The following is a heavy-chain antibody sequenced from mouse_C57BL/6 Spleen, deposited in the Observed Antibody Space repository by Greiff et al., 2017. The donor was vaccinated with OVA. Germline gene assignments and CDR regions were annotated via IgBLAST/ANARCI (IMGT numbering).Heavy chain of an antibody. J-gene: IGHJ4*01. D-gene: IGHD1-1*01. CDR3: AKGFSSLYAMDY. Sequence: EVKVVESGGGLVKPGGSLKLSCAASGFTFSDYGMHWVRQAPEKGLEWVAYISSGSSTIYYADTVKGRFTISRDNAKNTLFLQMTSLRSEDTAMYYCAKGFSSLYAMDYWGQGTSVTVSS. CDR2: ISSGSSTI. V-gene: IGHV5-17*01. CDR1: GFTFSDYG.